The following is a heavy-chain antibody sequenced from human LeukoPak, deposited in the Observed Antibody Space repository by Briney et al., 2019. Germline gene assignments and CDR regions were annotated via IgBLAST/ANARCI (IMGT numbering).Heavy chain of an antibody. CDR2: LSGSGGST. Sequence: PGGSLRLSCAASGFTLRSYVMNWVRQTPGKGLEWVSALSGSGGSTNYAGSVTGRFIISRDNSKNTLYLQMNSLRAEDTAVYYCAKAYCSSTSCYTDYSYGMDVWGQGTTVTVSS. CDR1: GFTLRSYV. V-gene: IGHV3-23*01. D-gene: IGHD2-2*02. J-gene: IGHJ6*02. CDR3: AKAYCSSTSCYTDYSYGMDV.